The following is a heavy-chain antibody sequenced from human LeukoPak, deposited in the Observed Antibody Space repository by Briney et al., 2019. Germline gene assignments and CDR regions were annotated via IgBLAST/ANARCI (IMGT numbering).Heavy chain of an antibody. CDR3: ARVIAAAGTDYMDV. Sequence: GGSLRLSCAGSGFTFSSYSMTWVRQAPGKGLEWVSPITRSSIYTYYADSVKGRFTISRDNAKKSLYLQMNSLRTEDTAVYYCARVIAAAGTDYMDVWGKGTTVTISS. J-gene: IGHJ6*03. CDR2: ITRSSIYT. V-gene: IGHV3-21*01. CDR1: GFTFSSYS. D-gene: IGHD6-13*01.